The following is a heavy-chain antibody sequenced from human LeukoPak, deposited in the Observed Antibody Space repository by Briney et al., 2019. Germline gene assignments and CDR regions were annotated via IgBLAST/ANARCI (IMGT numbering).Heavy chain of an antibody. CDR3: AKGFYYGGSSDLSSFDI. Sequence: GGSLRLSCAGSGLTFSRYAMSWVRQAPGKGLEWVSGFSGSGDTTDYADSVKGRFTISRDNSKNTLYLQMNSLRAEDTAVYHCAKGFYYGGSSDLSSFDIWGQGTMVTVSS. D-gene: IGHD4-23*01. CDR1: GLTFSRYA. J-gene: IGHJ3*02. V-gene: IGHV3-23*01. CDR2: FSGSGDTT.